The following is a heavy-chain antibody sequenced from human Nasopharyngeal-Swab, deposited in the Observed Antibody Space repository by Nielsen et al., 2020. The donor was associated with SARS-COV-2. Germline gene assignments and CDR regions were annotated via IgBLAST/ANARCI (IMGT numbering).Heavy chain of an antibody. J-gene: IGHJ4*02. V-gene: IGHV3-23*01. D-gene: IGHD2-21*01. CDR2: ISGSGGST. CDR1: GFTFSSYA. CDR3: AKDPEYCGGDCYPNFDY. Sequence: GGSLRLSCAASGFTFSSYAMSWVRQAPGKGLEWVSAISGSGGSTYYADSVKGRFTISRDNSKNTLYLQMNSLRAEDTAVYYCAKDPEYCGGDCYPNFDYWGQGTLVTVSS.